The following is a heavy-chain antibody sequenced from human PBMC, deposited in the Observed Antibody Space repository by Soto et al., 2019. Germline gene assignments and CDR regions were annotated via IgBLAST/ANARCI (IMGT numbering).Heavy chain of an antibody. Sequence: QVQLQESGPGLVRPSETLSLSCSVSNGSLSSSRWWSWGRESPGKGLGWIGEVAENGYIHCIPSLKSRVTISLDWSRNRFSLRLTSVTAADTALYYCARNHYDGYDFAYWGQGALVTVSS. CDR1: NGSLSSSRW. D-gene: IGHD5-12*01. J-gene: IGHJ4*02. CDR2: VAENGYI. CDR3: ARNHYDGYDFAY. V-gene: IGHV4-4*02.